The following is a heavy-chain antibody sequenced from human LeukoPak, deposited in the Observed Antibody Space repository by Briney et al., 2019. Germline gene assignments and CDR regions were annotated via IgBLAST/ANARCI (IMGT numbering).Heavy chain of an antibody. CDR3: ARGKAQALDY. J-gene: IGHJ4*02. CDR2: IYSGGST. CDR1: GFTVSSNY. D-gene: IGHD3-3*02. Sequence: GGSLRLSCAASGFTVSSNYMTWVRQAPGTGLESVSIIYSGGSTHYADPVKGRFTISRDNSKNTLYLQMNSLRAEDTAVYYCARGKAQALDYWGQGTLVTVSS. V-gene: IGHV3-53*01.